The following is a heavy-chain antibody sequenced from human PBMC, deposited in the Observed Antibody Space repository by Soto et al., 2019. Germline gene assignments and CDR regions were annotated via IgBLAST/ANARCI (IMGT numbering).Heavy chain of an antibody. CDR3: ARGPETRTKDYHYMDV. CDR2: IYCSGST. V-gene: IGHV4-31*03. D-gene: IGHD1-1*01. J-gene: IGHJ6*03. CDR1: GDSINSGDYY. Sequence: SEPLSLTCTVSGDSINSGDYYWSWMRQHPGKGLEWIGYIYCSGSTYYIPSLKSRVTISVDTFKTQFSLKLSAVTAANAAVYYCARGPETRTKDYHYMDVWGKGTTVTVSS.